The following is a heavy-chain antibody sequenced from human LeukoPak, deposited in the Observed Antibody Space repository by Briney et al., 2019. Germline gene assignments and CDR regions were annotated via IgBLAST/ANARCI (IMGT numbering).Heavy chain of an antibody. CDR1: GFTFSSYA. Sequence: GGSLRLSRAASGFTFSSYAMSWVRQAPGKGLEWVSAITGSGGSTFYADSVKGRFTISRDNSKNTLFLQMASLRADDTAVYYCAKPMREGNYGDYLIWGQGTLVTVSS. D-gene: IGHD4-17*01. V-gene: IGHV3-23*01. CDR2: ITGSGGST. CDR3: AKPMREGNYGDYLI. J-gene: IGHJ4*02.